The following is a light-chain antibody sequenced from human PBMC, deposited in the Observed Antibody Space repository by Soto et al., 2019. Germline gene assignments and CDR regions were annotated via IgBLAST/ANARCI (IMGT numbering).Light chain of an antibody. CDR3: QQYKNWPSLT. J-gene: IGKJ4*01. V-gene: IGKV3-15*01. CDR1: QSVSYN. Sequence: EIVMTQSPATLSVSPGETATLSCRASQSVSYNLAWYQQKPGQGPRLLIYGAFTRATGIPARFSGSGSGTEFTLTISSLQSEDFAVYYCQQYKNWPSLTFGGGNKVEIK. CDR2: GAF.